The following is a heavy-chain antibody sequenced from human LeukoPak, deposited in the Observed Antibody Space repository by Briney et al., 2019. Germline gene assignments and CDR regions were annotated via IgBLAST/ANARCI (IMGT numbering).Heavy chain of an antibody. Sequence: SETLSLTCAVYGGPFSGYYWSWIRQPPGKGLEWIGEINHSGSTNYNPSLKSRVTISVDTSKNQFSLKLSSVTAADTAVYYCARGDSSGSYSTYWGQGTLVTVSS. J-gene: IGHJ4*02. CDR2: INHSGST. D-gene: IGHD1-26*01. CDR1: GGPFSGYY. CDR3: ARGDSSGSYSTY. V-gene: IGHV4-34*01.